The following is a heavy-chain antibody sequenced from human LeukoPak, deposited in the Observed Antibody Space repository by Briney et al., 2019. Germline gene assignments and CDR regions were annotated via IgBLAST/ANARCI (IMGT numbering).Heavy chain of an antibody. CDR2: IYYSGPT. D-gene: IGHD2-8*01. V-gene: IGHV4-39*01. CDR1: GGSTIRSDYY. CDR3: AHSKRWGGNGAFDY. Sequence: SETLSLTSTVSGGSTIRSDYYWGWIRQSPGKGLEWLGSIYYSGPTYYNPSLKSRVTISVDRSNNQFSLKLSSVTAADAAVYYCAHSKRWGGNGAFDYWGQGTLVTVSS. J-gene: IGHJ4*02.